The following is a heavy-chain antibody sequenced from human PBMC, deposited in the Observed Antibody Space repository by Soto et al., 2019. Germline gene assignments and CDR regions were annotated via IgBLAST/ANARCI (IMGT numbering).Heavy chain of an antibody. J-gene: IGHJ6*02. CDR2: INHSGST. CDR1: GGSFSGYY. CDR3: ARGEHGMDV. Sequence: SETLSLTCTVYGGSFSGYYWSWIRQPPGKGLEWIGEINHSGSTNYNPSLKSRVTISVDTSKNQFSLKLSSVTAADTAVYYCARGEHGMDVWGQGTTVTVSS. V-gene: IGHV4-34*01.